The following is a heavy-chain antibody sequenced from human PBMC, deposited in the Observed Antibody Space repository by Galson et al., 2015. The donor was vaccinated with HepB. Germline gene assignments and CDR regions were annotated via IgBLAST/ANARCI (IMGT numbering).Heavy chain of an antibody. CDR3: ARETPTVAGTWDY. J-gene: IGHJ4*02. CDR2: IKQDGSEK. D-gene: IGHD6-19*01. V-gene: IGHV3-7*03. Sequence: SLRLSCAASGFTFSSYWMSWVRQAPGKGLEWVANIKQDGSEKYYVDSVKGRFTISRDNAKNSLYLQMNSLRAEDTAVYYCARETPTVAGTWDYWGQGTLVTVSS. CDR1: GFTFSSYW.